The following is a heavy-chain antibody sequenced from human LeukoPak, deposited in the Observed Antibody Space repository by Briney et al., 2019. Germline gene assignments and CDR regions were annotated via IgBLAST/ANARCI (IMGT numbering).Heavy chain of an antibody. Sequence: SETLSLTCTVSGGSISSGDYYWSWIRQPPGKGLEWIGYIYYSGSTYYNPSLKSRVTISVDTPKNQFSLKLSSVTAADTAVYYCARGYAGYGMDVWGQGTTVTVSS. CDR1: GGSISSGDYY. CDR2: IYYSGST. V-gene: IGHV4-30-4*01. CDR3: ARGYAGYGMDV. J-gene: IGHJ6*02. D-gene: IGHD2-2*01.